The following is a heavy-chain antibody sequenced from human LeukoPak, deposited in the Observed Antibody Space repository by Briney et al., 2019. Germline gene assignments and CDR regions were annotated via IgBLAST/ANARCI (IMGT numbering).Heavy chain of an antibody. J-gene: IGHJ5*02. Sequence: SETVSLTCTVSGYSISSGYYWGWIRQPPGKGLEWIGSIYHSGSTYYNPSLKSRVTISVDTSKNQFSLKLSSVTAADTAVYYCAPGVYCSSTSCLNWFDPWGQGTLVTVSS. CDR2: IYHSGST. CDR3: APGVYCSSTSCLNWFDP. CDR1: GYSISSGYY. D-gene: IGHD2-2*01. V-gene: IGHV4-38-2*02.